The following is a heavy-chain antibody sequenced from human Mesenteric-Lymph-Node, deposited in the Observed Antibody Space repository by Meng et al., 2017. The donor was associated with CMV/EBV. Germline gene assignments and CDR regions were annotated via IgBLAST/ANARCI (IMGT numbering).Heavy chain of an antibody. V-gene: IGHV3-53*05. D-gene: IGHD3-16*01. CDR1: GFTVSSNY. CDR3: ARVDFEAGLWRRVN. CDR2: IYSGGST. Sequence: GESLKISCAASGFTVSSNYMSWVRQAPGKGLEWVSVIYSGGSTYYADSVKGRFTISRDNSKNMLYLQMNSLRVEDTAVYYCARVDFEAGLWRRVNWGQGTLVTVSS. J-gene: IGHJ4*02.